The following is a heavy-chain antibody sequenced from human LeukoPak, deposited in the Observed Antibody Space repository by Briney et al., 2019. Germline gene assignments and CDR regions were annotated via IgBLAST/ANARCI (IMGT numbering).Heavy chain of an antibody. D-gene: IGHD1-7*01. CDR3: AREDDWNYEDY. CDR2: IKQDGSEK. V-gene: IGHV3-7*01. J-gene: IGHJ4*02. Sequence: GGSLRLSCSASGFTFSNYWMSWVRQAPGKGLEWVANIKQDGSEKYYVNSVKGRFTISRDNAKNSLYLQMNSLRAEDTAIYFCAREDDWNYEDYWGQGTLVTVSS. CDR1: GFTFSNYW.